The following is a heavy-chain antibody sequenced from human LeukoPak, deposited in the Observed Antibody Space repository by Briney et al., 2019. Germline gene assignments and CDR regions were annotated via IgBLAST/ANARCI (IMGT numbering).Heavy chain of an antibody. V-gene: IGHV3-21*01. CDR2: ISSSSNYI. CDR1: GFTFSSYS. CDR3: ARDPDYGDYHFDY. D-gene: IGHD4-17*01. J-gene: IGHJ4*02. Sequence: GGSLRLSCAASGFTFSSYSMNWVRQAPGKGLEWVSSISSSSNYIYYADSVKVRFTISRDNAKNSLYLQMNSLRAEDTAVYYCARDPDYGDYHFDYWGQGTLVTVSS.